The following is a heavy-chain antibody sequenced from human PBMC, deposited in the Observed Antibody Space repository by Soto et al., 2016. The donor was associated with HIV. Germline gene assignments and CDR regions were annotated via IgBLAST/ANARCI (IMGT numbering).Heavy chain of an antibody. V-gene: IGHV1-2*02. CDR2: ILPNTGGT. Sequence: QVQLVQSGAEVKKPGASVKVSCKASGYTFNDYYMHWVRQAPGQGLEWMGWILPNTGGTKYAQNLQGRVTMTRNTSISTAYMELSRLRSDDTAVYYCARERRYYGSGSMSFDYWGQGTLVTVSS. CDR3: ARERRYYGSGSMSFDY. CDR1: GYTFNDYY. J-gene: IGHJ4*02. D-gene: IGHD3-10*01.